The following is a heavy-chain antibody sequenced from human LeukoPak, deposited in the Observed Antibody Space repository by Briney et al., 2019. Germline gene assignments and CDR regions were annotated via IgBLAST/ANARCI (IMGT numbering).Heavy chain of an antibody. CDR2: ISGSGGST. CDR1: GFTFSSYA. CDR3: ARDGSSGWYAIDY. D-gene: IGHD6-19*01. Sequence: PGGSLRLSCAASGFTFSSYAMSWVRQAPGKGLEWVSAISGSGGSTYYADSVKGRFTISRDNSKNSLYLQMNSLRDEDTAVYYCARDGSSGWYAIDYWGQGTLVTVSS. V-gene: IGHV3-23*01. J-gene: IGHJ4*02.